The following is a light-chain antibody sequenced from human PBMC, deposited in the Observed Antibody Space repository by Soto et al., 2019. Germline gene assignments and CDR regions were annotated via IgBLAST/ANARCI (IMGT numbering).Light chain of an antibody. CDR1: SSDVGGYNL. CDR3: SSYAGSSNLGV. V-gene: IGLV2-8*01. CDR2: EVT. Sequence: QSALTQPPSASGSPGQSVTISCTGTSSDVGGYNLVSWYQQHPGKAPKLMIYEVTKRPSGVPSRFSGSKSGNTASLTVSGLQAEDEADYYCSSYAGSSNLGVFGGGTKVTVL. J-gene: IGLJ3*02.